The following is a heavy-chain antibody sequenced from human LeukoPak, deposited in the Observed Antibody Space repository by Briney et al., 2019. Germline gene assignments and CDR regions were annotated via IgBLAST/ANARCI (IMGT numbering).Heavy chain of an antibody. CDR2: LSSNGGTS. V-gene: IGHV3-23*01. D-gene: IGHD3-16*01. Sequence: GGSLRLSCAASGFTFSSYSMSWVRQAPGKGLEWVSTLSSNGGTSYYADSVKGRFTISRDNAKNTLYLQMNSLRAEDTAIYYCANRGRMAVGSYYFDYWGQGTLVTVSS. CDR1: GFTFSSYS. J-gene: IGHJ4*02. CDR3: ANRGRMAVGSYYFDY.